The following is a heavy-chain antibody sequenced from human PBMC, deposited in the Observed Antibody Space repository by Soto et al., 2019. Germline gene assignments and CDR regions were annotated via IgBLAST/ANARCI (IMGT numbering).Heavy chain of an antibody. V-gene: IGHV3-23*01. J-gene: IGHJ3*02. CDR1: GFTFSSYD. D-gene: IGHD4-17*01. Sequence: EVQLLESGGGLVQPGGSLRLSCAASGFTFSSYDMSWVRQAPGKGLECVSGISGSGGSTYYADSVKGRFTISRDNSKNTLYLQMNSLRAEDTAVYYCAKTTTLDRAFDIWGQGTMVTVSS. CDR3: AKTTTLDRAFDI. CDR2: ISGSGGST.